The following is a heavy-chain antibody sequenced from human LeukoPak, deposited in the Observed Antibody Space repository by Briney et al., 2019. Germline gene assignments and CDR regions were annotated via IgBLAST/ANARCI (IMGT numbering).Heavy chain of an antibody. CDR1: GYTFTSYG. Sequence: ASVEVSCKASGYTFTSYGISWVRQAPGQGLEWMGWISAYNGNTNYAQKLQGRVTMTTDTSTSTAYMELRSLRSDDTAVYYCARSYGSGSPPWFDPWGQGTLVTVSS. CDR3: ARSYGSGSPPWFDP. V-gene: IGHV1-18*04. D-gene: IGHD3-10*01. CDR2: ISAYNGNT. J-gene: IGHJ5*02.